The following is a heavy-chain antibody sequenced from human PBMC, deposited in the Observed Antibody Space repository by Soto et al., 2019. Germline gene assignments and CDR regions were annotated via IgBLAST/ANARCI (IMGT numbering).Heavy chain of an antibody. CDR2: ISYDGSNK. J-gene: IGHJ4*02. Sequence: QVQLVESGGGVVQPGRSLRLSCAASGFTFSSYGMHWVRQAPGKGLEWVAVISYDGSNKYYADSVKGRFTISRDNSKNTLYLQMNSLRAEDTAVYYCAKDRTSFSDYDPNLDYWGQGTLVTVSS. V-gene: IGHV3-30*18. CDR1: GFTFSSYG. CDR3: AKDRTSFSDYDPNLDY. D-gene: IGHD5-12*01.